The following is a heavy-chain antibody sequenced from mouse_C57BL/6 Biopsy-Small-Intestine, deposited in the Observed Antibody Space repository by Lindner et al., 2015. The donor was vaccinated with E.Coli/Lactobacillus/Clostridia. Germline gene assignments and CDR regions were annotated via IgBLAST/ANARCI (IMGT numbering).Heavy chain of an antibody. V-gene: IGHV5-17*01. D-gene: IGHD2-3*01. CDR1: GFTFSDYG. CDR2: ISGGSGTI. CDR3: ARGVDGSYDY. J-gene: IGHJ2*01. Sequence: VQLQESGGGLVKPGGSLKLSCAASGFTFSDYGMHWVRQALEKGLEWIAYISGGSGTIYYADTVKGRFTISRDNAKNTLFLQMTSLRSEDTAMYYCARGVDGSYDYWGQGTTLTVSS.